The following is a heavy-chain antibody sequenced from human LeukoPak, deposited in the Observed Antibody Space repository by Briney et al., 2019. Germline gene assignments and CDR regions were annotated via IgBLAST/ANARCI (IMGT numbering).Heavy chain of an antibody. CDR1: GGSISSYY. CDR3: ARVVSAVVTPDDAFDI. CDR2: IYYSGST. Sequence: SETLSLTCTVSGGSISSYYWSWIRQPPGKGLEWIGYIYYSGSTNYNPSLKSRVTISVDTSKNQFSLKLSSVTAADTAVYYCARVVSAVVTPDDAFDIWGQGTMVTVSS. V-gene: IGHV4-59*01. J-gene: IGHJ3*02. D-gene: IGHD4-23*01.